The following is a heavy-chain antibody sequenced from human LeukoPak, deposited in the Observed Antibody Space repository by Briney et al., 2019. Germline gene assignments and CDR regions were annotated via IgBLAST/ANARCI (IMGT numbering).Heavy chain of an antibody. CDR3: AKVLGCTNGVCYED. D-gene: IGHD2-8*01. CDR2: ISGSGGST. J-gene: IGHJ4*02. Sequence: PGGSLRLSCAASGFTFSSYAMSWVRQAPGKGLEWVSAISGSGGSTYYADSVKGRFTISRDNSKNTLYLQMNSLRAEDTAVYYCAKVLGCTNGVCYEDWGQGTLVTVSS. V-gene: IGHV3-23*01. CDR1: GFTFSSYA.